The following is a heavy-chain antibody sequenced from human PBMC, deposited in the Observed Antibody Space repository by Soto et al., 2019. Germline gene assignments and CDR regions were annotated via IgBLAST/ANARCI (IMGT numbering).Heavy chain of an antibody. CDR1: GYTFSDHY. CDR3: VRGGPVAGPTSSEAYHPSDF. D-gene: IGHD6-19*01. CDR2: INPNSGGT. V-gene: IGHV1-2*02. Sequence: GASVKVSCKTSGYTFSDHYTHWVRQAPGQGLEWMGWINPNSGGTGYAEKFQGRVTMTRDTSISTAYMELNRLNSDDTAVYYCVRGGPVAGPTSSEAYHPSDFWGQGTLVTVSS. J-gene: IGHJ4*02.